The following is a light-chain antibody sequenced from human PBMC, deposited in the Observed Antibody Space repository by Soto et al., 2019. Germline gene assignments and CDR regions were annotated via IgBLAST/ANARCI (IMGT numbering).Light chain of an antibody. Sequence: EIVLTQSPGTLSLSPGERATLSCRASQTVISSYLAWYQQKPGQAPRLLIYAASSRATGIPDRFSGSGSGTDFTLTISRLEPEDFAVYYCQQYGSSPPYTFGQGTKLEIK. CDR1: QTVISSY. CDR3: QQYGSSPPYT. J-gene: IGKJ2*01. V-gene: IGKV3-20*01. CDR2: AAS.